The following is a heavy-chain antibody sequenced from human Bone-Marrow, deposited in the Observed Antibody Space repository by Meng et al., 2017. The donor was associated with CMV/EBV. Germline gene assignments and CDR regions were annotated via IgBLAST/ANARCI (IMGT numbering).Heavy chain of an antibody. CDR1: GCTFSSYS. J-gene: IGHJ6*02. CDR3: ARVGYGSGSYYYYYYGMDV. Sequence: SVKVSCKASGCTFSSYSITWVRQAPGQGLEWMGIINPSAGSTRYAPNFQGRVSMTSDTSTSTDYLELSSLRSEDTAVYYCARVGYGSGSYYYYYYGMDVWGQGTTVTVSS. V-gene: IGHV1-46*01. D-gene: IGHD3-10*01. CDR2: INPSAGST.